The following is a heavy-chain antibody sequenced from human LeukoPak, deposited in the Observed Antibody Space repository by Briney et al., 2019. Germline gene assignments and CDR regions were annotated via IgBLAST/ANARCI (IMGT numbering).Heavy chain of an antibody. CDR1: GFTFSTYA. CDR3: ARGGFHDRGGFFDH. J-gene: IGHJ5*02. D-gene: IGHD3-22*01. V-gene: IGHV3-30*04. Sequence: PGGSLRLSCAASGFTFSTYAMHWVRRAPGKGLEWVTAISYDGSDNYDSDSVKGRFSISRDNSKNTLYLQMNSLRAEDTAVYYCARGGFHDRGGFFDHWGQGTLVAVSS. CDR2: ISYDGSDN.